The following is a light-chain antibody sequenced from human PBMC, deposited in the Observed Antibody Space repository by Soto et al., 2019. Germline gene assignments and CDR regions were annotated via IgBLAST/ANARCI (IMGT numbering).Light chain of an antibody. CDR2: GAS. Sequence: EIVLTQSPGTLSLSPGERATLSCRASQSVSSSYLAWYQQKPGQAPRLLIYGASSRATGIPDRFSGSGSGTDFTLTISRLEPEDFAVYYCQQYRSSPPITFGQGIRLEIK. CDR3: QQYRSSPPIT. V-gene: IGKV3-20*01. CDR1: QSVSSSY. J-gene: IGKJ5*01.